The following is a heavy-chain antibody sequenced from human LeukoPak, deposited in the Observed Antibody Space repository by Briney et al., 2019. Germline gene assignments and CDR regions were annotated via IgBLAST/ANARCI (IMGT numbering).Heavy chain of an antibody. V-gene: IGHV4-61*02. D-gene: IGHD1-26*01. J-gene: IGHJ6*03. Sequence: TLSLTCTVSGGSISSGSYYWSWIRQPAGKGLEWIGRIYTSGSTNYNPSLKSRVTISVDTSKNQFSLKLSSVTAADTAVYYCARDPKWELLPYYYYYMDVWGKGTTVTVSS. CDR2: IYTSGST. CDR1: GGSISSGSYY. CDR3: ARDPKWELLPYYYYYMDV.